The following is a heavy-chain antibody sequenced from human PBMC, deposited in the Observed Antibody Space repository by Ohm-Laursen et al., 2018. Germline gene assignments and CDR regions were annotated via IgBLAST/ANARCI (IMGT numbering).Heavy chain of an antibody. CDR1: CGSFTGHY. CDR3: ACKQKTAYEMDV. V-gene: IGHV4-59*08. CDR2: ISHTGYT. Sequence: TLSLTWPVSCGSFTGHYWTWIRQPPGKVLEWIGHISHTGYTSYKSSLNSRVTISLDTSRKHFSLRLTSLAAADTAVYYCACKQKTAYEMDVWGQGTTVTVSS. D-gene: IGHD2-21*01. J-gene: IGHJ6*02.